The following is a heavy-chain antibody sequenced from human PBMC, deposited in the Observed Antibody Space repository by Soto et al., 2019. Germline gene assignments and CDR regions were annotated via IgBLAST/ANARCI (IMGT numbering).Heavy chain of an antibody. Sequence: SETLSLTCTVSGGSISSGDYYWSWILQPPGKGLEWIGYIYYSGSTYYNPSLKSRVTISVDTSKNQFSLKLSSVTAADTAVYYCARGVSGYYYDSSGYPDYWGQGTLVTV. V-gene: IGHV4-30-4*01. D-gene: IGHD3-22*01. CDR1: GGSISSGDYY. CDR2: IYYSGST. CDR3: ARGVSGYYYDSSGYPDY. J-gene: IGHJ4*02.